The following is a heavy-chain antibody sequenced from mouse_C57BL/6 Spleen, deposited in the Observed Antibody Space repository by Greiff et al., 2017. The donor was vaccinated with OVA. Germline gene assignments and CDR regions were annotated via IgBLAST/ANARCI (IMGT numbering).Heavy chain of an antibody. D-gene: IGHD1-1*01. CDR2: IHPNSGST. Sequence: VQLQQPGAELVKPGASVKLSYKASGYTFTSYWMHWVKQRPGQGLEWIGMIHPNSGSTNYNEKFKSKATLTVDKSSSTAYMQLSSLTSEDSAVYYCARGFGGSSYFWYFDVWGTGTTVTVSS. CDR1: GYTFTSYW. J-gene: IGHJ1*03. V-gene: IGHV1-64*01. CDR3: ARGFGGSSYFWYFDV.